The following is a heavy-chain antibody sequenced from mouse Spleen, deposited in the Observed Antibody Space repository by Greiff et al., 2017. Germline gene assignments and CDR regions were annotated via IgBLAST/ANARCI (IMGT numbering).Heavy chain of an antibody. CDR3: ATIYYGNYYAMDY. CDR2: IYPRDGST. V-gene: IGHV1-78*01. Sequence: QVQLQQSDAELVKPGASVKISCKVSGYTLTDHTIHWMKQRPEQGLEWIGYIYPRDGSTKYNEKFKGKATLTADKSSSTAYMQLNSLTSEDSAVYFCATIYYGNYYAMDYWGQGTSVTVSS. J-gene: IGHJ4*01. CDR1: GYTLTDHT. D-gene: IGHD2-1*01.